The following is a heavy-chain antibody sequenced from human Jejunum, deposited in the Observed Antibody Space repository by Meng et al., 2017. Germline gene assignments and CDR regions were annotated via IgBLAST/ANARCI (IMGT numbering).Heavy chain of an antibody. CDR1: RYTLTSQA. V-gene: IGHV7-4-1*02. D-gene: IGHD3-3*01. CDR2: INTNTGNP. CDR3: ARDLTYGFLE. Sequence: VTVVESGSELKKPGASLKVSWNEYRYTLTSQAMNWVRKAPGRGLEWMGWINTNTGNPRYAQGFTGRFVFSLDTSVSTAYLQITSLKAEDTAVYYCARDLTYGFLEWGQGTLVTVSS. J-gene: IGHJ4*02.